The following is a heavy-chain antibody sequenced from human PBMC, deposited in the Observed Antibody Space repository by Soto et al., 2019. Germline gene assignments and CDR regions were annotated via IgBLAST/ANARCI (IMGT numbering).Heavy chain of an antibody. CDR2: VSGSSSYI. J-gene: IGHJ3*01. CDR3: ARDLRGHYGP. CDR1: GFNFRNFN. D-gene: IGHD4-17*01. V-gene: IGHV3-21*06. Sequence: ESGGGLVKPGGSLRLSCEGSGFNFRNFNMIWVRQAPGKGLEWVSSVSGSSSYIYYADSVKGRFTVSSDNANNLVFLQMNGLRPEDTAMYYCARDLRGHYGPWGQGTMVTVSS.